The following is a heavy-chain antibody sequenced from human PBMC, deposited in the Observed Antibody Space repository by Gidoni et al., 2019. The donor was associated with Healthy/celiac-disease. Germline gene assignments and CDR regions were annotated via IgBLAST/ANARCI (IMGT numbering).Heavy chain of an antibody. D-gene: IGHD6-13*01. CDR3: ARSPIAAAGTRFDP. J-gene: IGHJ5*02. CDR1: GGSISSGGYY. CDR2: IYYTGST. V-gene: IGHV4-31*03. Sequence: QVQLQESGPGLVKPSQTLSLTCTVSGGSISSGGYYWSWIRQHPGKGLEWIGYIYYTGSTYYNPSLKSRVTISVDTSKNQFSLKLSSVTAADTAVYYCARSPIAAAGTRFDPWGQGTLVTVSS.